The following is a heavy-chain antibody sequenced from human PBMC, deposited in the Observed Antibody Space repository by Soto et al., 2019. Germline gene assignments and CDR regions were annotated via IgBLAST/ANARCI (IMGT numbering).Heavy chain of an antibody. V-gene: IGHV1-18*01. CDR2: ISAYNGNT. Sequence: ASVKVSCKASGYTFTSYGISWVRQAPGQGLEWMGWISAYNGNTNYAQKLQGRVTMTTDTSTSTAYMELRSLRSDDTAVYYCARDTSLVLYDSSGYSRTPYYYYYYGMDVWGQGTTVTVSS. D-gene: IGHD3-22*01. CDR3: ARDTSLVLYDSSGYSRTPYYYYYYGMDV. CDR1: GYTFTSYG. J-gene: IGHJ6*02.